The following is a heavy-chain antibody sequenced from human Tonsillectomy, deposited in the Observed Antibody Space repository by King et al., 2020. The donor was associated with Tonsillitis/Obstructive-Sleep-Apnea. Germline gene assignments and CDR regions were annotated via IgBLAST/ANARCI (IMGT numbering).Heavy chain of an antibody. Sequence: QLVQSGAEVKKPGESLKISCKSSGYSFTSYWIGWVRQMPGKGLEWMGIIYPGDSDTRYSPSFQGQVTISADKSISTAYLQWSSLKASDTAMYYCARLEGVVVPGASPPGQNWFDPWGQGTLVTVSS. CDR3: ARLEGVVVPGASPPGQNWFDP. D-gene: IGHD2-2*01. CDR2: IYPGDSDT. CDR1: GYSFTSYW. J-gene: IGHJ5*02. V-gene: IGHV5-51*03.